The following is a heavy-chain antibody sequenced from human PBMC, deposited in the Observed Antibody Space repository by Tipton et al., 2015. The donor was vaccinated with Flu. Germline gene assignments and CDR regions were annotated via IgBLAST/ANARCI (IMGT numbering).Heavy chain of an antibody. CDR1: GGSISTINYY. CDR3: ARDPGSRMFDP. V-gene: IGHV4-39*07. D-gene: IGHD6-13*01. Sequence: TLSLTCTVSGGSISTINYYWGWIRQPPGKGLEWIGSIYYSGSTYYNPSLKSRVTISVDTSKNQFSLKLTSVTAADTAVYYCARDPGSRMFDPWGQGTLVTVSS. J-gene: IGHJ5*02. CDR2: IYYSGST.